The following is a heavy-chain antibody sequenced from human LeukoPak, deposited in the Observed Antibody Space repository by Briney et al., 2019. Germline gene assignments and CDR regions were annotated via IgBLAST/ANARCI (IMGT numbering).Heavy chain of an antibody. Sequence: SETLSLTCAVYGGSFSGYYWSWIRQPPGKGLEWIGEINHSGSTNYNPSLKSRVTISVDTSKNQFSLKLSSVTAADTAVYYCARGSYCSSTSCYTRRNPFDYWGQGTLVTASS. J-gene: IGHJ4*02. CDR1: GGSFSGYY. D-gene: IGHD2-2*02. CDR2: INHSGST. V-gene: IGHV4-34*01. CDR3: ARGSYCSSTSCYTRRNPFDY.